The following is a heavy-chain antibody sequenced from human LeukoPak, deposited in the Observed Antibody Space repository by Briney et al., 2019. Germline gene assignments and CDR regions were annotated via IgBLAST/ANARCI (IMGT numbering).Heavy chain of an antibody. J-gene: IGHJ4*02. V-gene: IGHV4-38-2*02. D-gene: IGHD3-3*01. CDR1: GYSISSGYY. Sequence: SETLSLTCTVSGYSISSGYYWGWIRQPPGKGLEWIGSIYHSGSTYYNPSLKSRVTISVDTSKNQFSLKLSSVTAADTAVYYCARDNARGITIYWGQGTLVTVSS. CDR2: IYHSGST. CDR3: ARDNARGITIY.